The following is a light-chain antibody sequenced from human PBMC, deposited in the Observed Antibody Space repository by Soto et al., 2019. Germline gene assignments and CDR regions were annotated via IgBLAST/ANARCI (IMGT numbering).Light chain of an antibody. J-gene: IGKJ1*01. Sequence: DIQMTQSPSTLSASVGDRVTITCRASQSINGWLAWYQQKPGKAPKLLIYDASSLESGVPSRFSGRGSGTEFPLTISSLQPDDFATFYCLQYNTYSRTFGQGTKVEVK. CDR1: QSINGW. CDR2: DAS. CDR3: LQYNTYSRT. V-gene: IGKV1-5*01.